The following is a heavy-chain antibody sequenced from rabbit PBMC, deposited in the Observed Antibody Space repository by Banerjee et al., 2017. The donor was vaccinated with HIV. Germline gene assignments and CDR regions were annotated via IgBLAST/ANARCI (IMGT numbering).Heavy chain of an antibody. CDR2: INTSSGNT. CDR1: GFSFSDKYV. Sequence: QEQLEESGGGLVKPGRSLTLTCTASGFSFSDKYVMCWVRQAPGKGLEWIGCINTSSGNTVYASWAKGRFTISKTSSTTVTLQMTSLTAAGTATYFCARDLAGAIGWNFNLWGPGTLVTVS. J-gene: IGHJ4*01. D-gene: IGHD4-1*01. V-gene: IGHV1S45*01. CDR3: ARDLAGAIGWNFNL.